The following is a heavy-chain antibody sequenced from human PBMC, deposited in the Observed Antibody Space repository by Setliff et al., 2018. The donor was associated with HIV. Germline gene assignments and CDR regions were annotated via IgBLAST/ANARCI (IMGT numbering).Heavy chain of an antibody. D-gene: IGHD3-16*01. Sequence: PGESLKISCAASGFTFRSYWMYWVRQPPGKGLVWVSRINIDGGSTNYADSVKGRFTISRDNAKNSLYQQMNSLRAEDTAIYYCVRGLWGSSGVFDYWGQGTLVTVSS. CDR2: INIDGGST. CDR1: GFTFRSYW. J-gene: IGHJ4*02. V-gene: IGHV3-74*01. CDR3: VRGLWGSSGVFDY.